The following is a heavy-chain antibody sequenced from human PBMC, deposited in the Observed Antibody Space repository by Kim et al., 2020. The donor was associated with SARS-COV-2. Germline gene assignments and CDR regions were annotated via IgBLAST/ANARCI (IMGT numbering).Heavy chain of an antibody. CDR1: GFTFSSYS. D-gene: IGHD2-2*01. Sequence: GGSLRLSCAASGFTFSSYSMNWVRQAPGKGLEWVSYISSSSSTIYYADSVKGRFTISRDNAKNSLYLQMNSLRDEDTAVYYCAGVPVVPAAYYYYYYMDVWGEGTTVTVSS. V-gene: IGHV3-48*02. J-gene: IGHJ6*03. CDR3: AGVPVVPAAYYYYYYMDV. CDR2: ISSSSSTI.